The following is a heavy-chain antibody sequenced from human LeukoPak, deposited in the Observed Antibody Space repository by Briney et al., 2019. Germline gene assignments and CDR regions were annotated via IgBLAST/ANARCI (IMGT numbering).Heavy chain of an antibody. CDR3: ARDTRGFDY. Sequence: GRSLRLPCAVSGFTFTNYVMHWVRQAPGKGLEWVALIWYDGSNKNYADSVKGRFTISRDNSKNTLDLQMNSLRAEDTAVYYCARDTRGFDYWGQGTLVTVSS. V-gene: IGHV3-33*01. CDR2: IWYDGSNK. CDR1: GFTFTNYV. J-gene: IGHJ4*02. D-gene: IGHD3-10*01.